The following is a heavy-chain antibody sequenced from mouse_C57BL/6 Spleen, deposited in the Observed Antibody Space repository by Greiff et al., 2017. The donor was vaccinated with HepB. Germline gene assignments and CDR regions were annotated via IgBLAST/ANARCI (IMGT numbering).Heavy chain of an antibody. J-gene: IGHJ4*01. V-gene: IGHV1-22*01. CDR2: INPNNGGT. Sequence: VQLQQSGPELVKPGASVKMSCKASGYTFTDYNMHWVKQSHGKSLEWIGYINPNNGGTSYNQKFKGKATLTVNKSSSTAYMELRSLTSEDSAVYYCARPYTTTVGAMDYWGQGTSVTVSS. D-gene: IGHD1-1*01. CDR1: GYTFTDYN. CDR3: ARPYTTTVGAMDY.